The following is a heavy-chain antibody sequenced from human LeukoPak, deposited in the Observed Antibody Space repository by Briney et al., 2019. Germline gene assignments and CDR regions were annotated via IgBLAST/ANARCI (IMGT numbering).Heavy chain of an antibody. CDR2: ITWNSGDI. CDR1: GFTFEDYA. V-gene: IGHV3-9*01. Sequence: TGGSLRLSCAASGFTFEDYAMHWVRQAPGKGLEWVSGITWNSGDIGYADSVKGRFTISRDNSKNSLYLQMNSLRAEDTAVYYCAKDGVATITFDYWGQGTLVTVSS. CDR3: AKDGVATITFDY. D-gene: IGHD5-12*01. J-gene: IGHJ4*02.